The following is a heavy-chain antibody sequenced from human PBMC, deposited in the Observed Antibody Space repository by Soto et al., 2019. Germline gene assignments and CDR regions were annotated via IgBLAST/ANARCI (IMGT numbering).Heavy chain of an antibody. CDR2: IYPGDHGT. CDR3: ARSPRSSPYFDY. Sequence: PVEALKISGHCSGYAFSNFWIGWVRQLPGKGLEWMGIIYPGDHGTRYSPSFHGKVTISADKSINTAYLQWNSLEASDTAFYFCARSPRSSPYFDYWGQGALVTVSS. J-gene: IGHJ4*02. CDR1: GYAFSNFW. V-gene: IGHV5-51*01. D-gene: IGHD6-13*01.